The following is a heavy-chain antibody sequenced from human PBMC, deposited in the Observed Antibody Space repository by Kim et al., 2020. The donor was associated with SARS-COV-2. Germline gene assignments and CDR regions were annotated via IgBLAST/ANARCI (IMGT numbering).Heavy chain of an antibody. Sequence: SVKVSCKASGFTFTSSAVQWVRQARGQRLEWIGWIVVGSGNTNYAQKFQERVIITRDMSTSTAYMELSSLRSEDTAVYYCAADGVGAKGLGYYYGMDVWGPGTTVTVSS. CDR1: GFTFTSSA. D-gene: IGHD1-26*01. V-gene: IGHV1-58*01. CDR2: IVVGSGNT. CDR3: AADGVGAKGLGYYYGMDV. J-gene: IGHJ6*02.